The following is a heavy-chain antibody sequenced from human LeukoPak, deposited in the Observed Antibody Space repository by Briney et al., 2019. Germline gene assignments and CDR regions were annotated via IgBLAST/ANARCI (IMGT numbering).Heavy chain of an antibody. D-gene: IGHD3-22*01. CDR2: IKQDGSEK. CDR3: ARDRTYHYDSSGFPRPTYFDY. CDR1: GFTFYNYW. V-gene: IGHV3-7*01. Sequence: GGSLRLSCAASGFTFYNYWLTWVRQAPGKRLEWVANIKQDGSEKYYVDSVKGRSTISRDNAKNSLYLQMNSLRAEDTAVYYCARDRTYHYDSSGFPRPTYFDYWGQGTLVTVSS. J-gene: IGHJ4*02.